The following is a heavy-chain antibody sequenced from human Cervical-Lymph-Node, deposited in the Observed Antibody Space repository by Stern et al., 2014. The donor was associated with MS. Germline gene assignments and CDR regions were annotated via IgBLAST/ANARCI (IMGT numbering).Heavy chain of an antibody. Sequence: VQLVESGAEVKKPGASVEVSCKASGYTFTDHYIHWVRPAPGQGLEWMGVINPSGGSTTNAKKFQGSVTMTRDSSTSTVHMELSSLRSEDTAVYYCARGTGYSYYFDYWGQGTLVTVSS. J-gene: IGHJ4*02. CDR3: ARGTGYSYYFDY. CDR2: INPSGGST. D-gene: IGHD3/OR15-3a*01. V-gene: IGHV1-46*01. CDR1: GYTFTDHY.